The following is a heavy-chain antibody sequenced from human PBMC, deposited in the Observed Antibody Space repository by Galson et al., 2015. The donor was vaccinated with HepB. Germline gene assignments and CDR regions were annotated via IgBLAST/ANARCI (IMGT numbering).Heavy chain of an antibody. CDR1: GFTFSSYG. J-gene: IGHJ4*02. D-gene: IGHD3-22*01. V-gene: IGHV3-33*01. CDR3: RRDSYYYDSSVYPLRRLRELAAF. CDR2: ISYDGTKY. Sequence: SLRLSCAVSGFTFSSYGMDWVRQAPGKGLEWVASISYDGTKYYYADAVKGRFTISRDNSRTTVYLQMNSLRAEDTAVYYCRRDSYYYDSSVYPLRRLRELAAFWGQGLLVIVSS.